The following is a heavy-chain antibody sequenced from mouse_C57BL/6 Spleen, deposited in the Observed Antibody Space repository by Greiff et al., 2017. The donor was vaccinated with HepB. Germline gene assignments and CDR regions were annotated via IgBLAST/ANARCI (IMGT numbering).Heavy chain of an antibody. CDR3: ARPVDDDDGAWFAY. V-gene: IGHV5-6*01. J-gene: IGHJ3*01. CDR1: GFTFSSYG. Sequence: EVQGVESGGDLVKPGGSLKLSCAASGFTFSSYGMSWVRQTPDKRLEWVATISSGGSYTYYPDSVKGRFPISRDNAKNTLYLQVGSLKSEDTAMYYCARPVDDDDGAWFAYWGQGTLVTVSA. D-gene: IGHD2-4*01. CDR2: ISSGGSYT.